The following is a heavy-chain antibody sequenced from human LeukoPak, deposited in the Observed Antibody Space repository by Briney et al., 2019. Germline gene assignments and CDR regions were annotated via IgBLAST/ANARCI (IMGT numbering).Heavy chain of an antibody. Sequence: GASVKVSCKASGYTFTSYGISWVRQAPGQGLEWMGWISAYNGNTNYAQKLQGRVTMSRETSTSTVYMELSSLRSEDTAVYFWAPDLKVPAAVAKELGGLETLVTVS. D-gene: IGHD6-19*01. V-gene: IGHV1-18*01. CDR1: GYTFTSYG. J-gene: IGHJ4*02. CDR2: ISAYNGNT. CDR3: APDLKVPAAVAKEL.